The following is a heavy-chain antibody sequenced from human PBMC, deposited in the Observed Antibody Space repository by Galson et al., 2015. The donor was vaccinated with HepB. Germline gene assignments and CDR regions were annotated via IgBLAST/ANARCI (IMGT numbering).Heavy chain of an antibody. V-gene: IGHV3-23*01. Sequence: SLRLSCAASGFSFSNYAMSWVRQAPGKGLEWVSGISGSSDSIYYTDSVKGRFTISRDNSENTLYLQMNSLRAEDTAIYYCAKYRAPTIPQCDYWGQGTLVTVSS. CDR1: GFSFSNYA. CDR2: ISGSSDSI. CDR3: AKYRAPTIPQCDY. J-gene: IGHJ4*02. D-gene: IGHD1-26*01.